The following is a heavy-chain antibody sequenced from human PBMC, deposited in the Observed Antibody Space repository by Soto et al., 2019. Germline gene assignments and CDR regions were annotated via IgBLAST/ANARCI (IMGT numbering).Heavy chain of an antibody. D-gene: IGHD2-15*01. Sequence: GGSLRLSCAASGLTFSSYGMHWVRQAPGKGLEWVAVIWNDGSNKYYADSVKGRFTISRDHSKNTLYLQMNSLRAEDTAVDYCPTPFPYIRCPDQYYFVNWGQGTLDKVFS. CDR1: GLTFSSYG. J-gene: IGHJ4*01. CDR2: IWNDGSNK. CDR3: PTPFPYIRCPDQYYFVN. V-gene: IGHV3-33*01.